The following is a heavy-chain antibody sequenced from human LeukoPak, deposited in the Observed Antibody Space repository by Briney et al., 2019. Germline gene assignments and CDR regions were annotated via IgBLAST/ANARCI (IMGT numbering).Heavy chain of an antibody. Sequence: SETLSLTCTVSGGSISSGDYYWSWIRQPPGKGLEWIGYIYYSGSTYYNPSLKSRVTISVDTSKNQFSLKLSSVTAADTAVYYCARGRYFDRSFDYWGQGTLVTVSS. D-gene: IGHD3-9*01. J-gene: IGHJ4*02. V-gene: IGHV4-30-4*01. CDR2: IYYSGST. CDR3: ARGRYFDRSFDY. CDR1: GGSISSGDYY.